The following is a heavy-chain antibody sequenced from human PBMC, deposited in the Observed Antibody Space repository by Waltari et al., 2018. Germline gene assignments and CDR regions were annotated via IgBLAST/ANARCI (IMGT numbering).Heavy chain of an antibody. D-gene: IGHD3-16*01. J-gene: IGHJ6*02. V-gene: IGHV3-23*01. CDR3: AKDEGNRRAPTFGMDV. Sequence: EMQLLESGGGLAQPGGSVRLSCCASGFTLTSYTLHWVRQAPGRGLEWVSLMSGSGLIDYADSVKGRFTISRDNSKNTVFLQMDSLRAEDTAVYYCAKDEGNRRAPTFGMDVWGRGTTVIVS. CDR2: MSGSGLI. CDR1: GFTLTSYT.